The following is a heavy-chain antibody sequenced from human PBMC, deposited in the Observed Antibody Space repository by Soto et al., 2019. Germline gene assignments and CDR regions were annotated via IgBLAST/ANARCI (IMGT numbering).Heavy chain of an antibody. Sequence: GGSLRLSCAASGSTFSSYAMSWVRQAPGKGLEWVSAISGSGGSTYYADSVKGRFTISRDNSKNTLYLQMNSLRAEDTAVYYCAKDFWNDPWYFDYWGQGTLVTVSS. CDR2: ISGSGGST. D-gene: IGHD1-1*01. J-gene: IGHJ4*02. CDR1: GSTFSSYA. V-gene: IGHV3-23*01. CDR3: AKDFWNDPWYFDY.